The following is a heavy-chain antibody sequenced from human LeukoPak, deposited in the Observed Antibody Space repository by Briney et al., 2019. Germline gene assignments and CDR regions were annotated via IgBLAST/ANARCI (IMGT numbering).Heavy chain of an antibody. CDR1: GGSINSHY. Sequence: SEPLSLTCTVSGGSINSHYWSWIRQPPGKGREWIGDIYYSGSTNYNPPLKSRVTISVDTSKNHLSLKLSSVLAADTAIYYCVRRDNTGWNYFDYWGQGILVTVSS. CDR3: VRRDNTGWNYFDY. V-gene: IGHV4-59*08. D-gene: IGHD6-19*01. J-gene: IGHJ4*02. CDR2: IYYSGST.